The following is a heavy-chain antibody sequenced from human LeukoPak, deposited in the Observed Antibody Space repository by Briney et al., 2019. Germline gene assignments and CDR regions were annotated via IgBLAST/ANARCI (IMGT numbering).Heavy chain of an antibody. V-gene: IGHV3-66*02. J-gene: IGHJ4*02. CDR3: ARDQGGYSLPFLEY. D-gene: IGHD5-18*01. CDR1: GFTVSSNH. Sequence: GGSLRLSCAASGFTVSSNHMSWVRQAPGKGLEWVSVIYSGGSTYYADSVKGRFTISRDNSKNTLYLQMNSLRAEDTAVYYCARDQGGYSLPFLEYRGQGTLVTVSS. CDR2: IYSGGST.